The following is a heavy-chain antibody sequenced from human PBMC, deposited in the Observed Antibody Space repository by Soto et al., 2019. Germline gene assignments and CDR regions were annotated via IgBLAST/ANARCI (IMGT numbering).Heavy chain of an antibody. Sequence: WASVKVSCKASGGTFSSYAISWVRQAPGQGLEWMGGIIPIFGTANYAQKFQGRVTITADESTSTAYMELSSLRSEDTAVYYCARAGYSSHLFDPWGQGTLVTVSS. CDR2: IIPIFGTA. V-gene: IGHV1-69*13. D-gene: IGHD6-13*01. CDR1: GGTFSSYA. J-gene: IGHJ5*02. CDR3: ARAGYSSHLFDP.